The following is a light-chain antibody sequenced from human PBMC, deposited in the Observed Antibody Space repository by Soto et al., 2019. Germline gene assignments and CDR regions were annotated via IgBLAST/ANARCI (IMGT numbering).Light chain of an antibody. CDR3: QQYGSSPLT. V-gene: IGKV3-20*01. Sequence: EVSLTQSPGTLSFSPGARATLSRGTSQSISSSYLAWYQQKPGQAPRLLIYGASSRATGIPDRFSGSGSGTDFILTISRLDPEDFAVYYCQQYGSSPLTFGGGTKVDIK. CDR1: QSISSSY. CDR2: GAS. J-gene: IGKJ4*01.